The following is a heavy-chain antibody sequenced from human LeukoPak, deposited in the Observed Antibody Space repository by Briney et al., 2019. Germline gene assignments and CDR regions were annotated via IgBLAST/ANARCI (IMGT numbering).Heavy chain of an antibody. Sequence: ASVRVSCKASGYTFTGFFMHWVRQAPGQSLEWMGWINPKSGATNSAQKFQGRVTMTRDTSISTLYMELSRLRSNDTAVYFCARGYSSPSRFDYWGQGTLVTVSS. D-gene: IGHD6-6*01. J-gene: IGHJ4*02. CDR2: INPKSGAT. CDR1: GYTFTGFF. CDR3: ARGYSSPSRFDY. V-gene: IGHV1-2*02.